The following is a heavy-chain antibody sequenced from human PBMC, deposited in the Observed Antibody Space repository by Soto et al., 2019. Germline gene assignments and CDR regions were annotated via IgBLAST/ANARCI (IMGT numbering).Heavy chain of an antibody. Sequence: ASVKVSCTSSGYTFTSYVISWVRQAPGQGLEWMGWISAYNGNTNYAQKLQGRVTMTTDTSTSTAYMELRSLRSDDTAVYYCARLSSPPRYSGYDDGRYDYWGQGTLVTVSS. D-gene: IGHD5-12*01. V-gene: IGHV1-18*01. J-gene: IGHJ4*02. CDR2: ISAYNGNT. CDR3: ARLSSPPRYSGYDDGRYDY. CDR1: GYTFTSYV.